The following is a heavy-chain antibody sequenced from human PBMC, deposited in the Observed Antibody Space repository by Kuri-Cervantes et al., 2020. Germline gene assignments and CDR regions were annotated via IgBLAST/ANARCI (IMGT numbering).Heavy chain of an antibody. CDR3: AKSYVPAGNNLGYFDY. CDR1: GFTFSSYW. V-gene: IGHV3-74*01. D-gene: IGHD2-2*01. J-gene: IGHJ4*02. CDR2: INSDGSST. Sequence: GESLKISCAASGFTFSSYWMHWVRQAPGKGLVWVSRINSDGSSTSYADSVKGRFTISRDNAKNTLYLQMNSLRAEDTAMYYCAKSYVPAGNNLGYFDYWGQGTLVTVSS.